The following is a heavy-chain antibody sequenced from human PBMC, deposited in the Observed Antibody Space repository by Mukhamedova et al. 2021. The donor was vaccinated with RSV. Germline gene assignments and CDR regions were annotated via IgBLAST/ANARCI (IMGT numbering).Heavy chain of an antibody. J-gene: IGHJ4*02. D-gene: IGHD6-19*01. CDR3: TRLFRRAGGLALTGTD. Sequence: WVRQAAGKGLEWVGRIRSKSNNYATAYAATVKGRFTISRDDSKNTAYLQMNSLKTEDTAVYYCTRLFRRAGGLALTGTDWGQGTLV. V-gene: IGHV3-73*01. CDR2: IRSKSNNYAT.